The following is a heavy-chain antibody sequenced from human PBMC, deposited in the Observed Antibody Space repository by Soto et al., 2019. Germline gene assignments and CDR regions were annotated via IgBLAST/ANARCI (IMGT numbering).Heavy chain of an antibody. CDR3: ARTRIAAAGIFGTFDY. V-gene: IGHV2-70*11. D-gene: IGHD6-13*01. CDR2: IDWDDDK. CDR1: WFSLSTSGMC. Sequence: SGPTLVNPTQTLTLTFTFSWFSLSTSGMCVSWIRQPPGKALEWLARIDWDDDKYYSTSLKTRLTISKDTSKNQVVLTMTNMDPVDTATYYCARTRIAAAGIFGTFDYWGQGTLVTVSS. J-gene: IGHJ4*02.